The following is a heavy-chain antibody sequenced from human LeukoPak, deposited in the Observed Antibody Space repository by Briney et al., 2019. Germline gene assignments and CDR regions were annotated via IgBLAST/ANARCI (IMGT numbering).Heavy chain of an antibody. V-gene: IGHV3-30*04. CDR2: ISYDGSNK. D-gene: IGHD4-17*01. Sequence: QPGRSLRLSCAASGFTFSSYAMHWVRQAPGKGLEWVAVISYDGSNKYYADSVKGRFTISRDNSKNTLYLQVNSLRAEDTAVYYCARVNSADYGDYLDYWGQGTLVTVSS. CDR3: ARVNSADYGDYLDY. CDR1: GFTFSSYA. J-gene: IGHJ4*02.